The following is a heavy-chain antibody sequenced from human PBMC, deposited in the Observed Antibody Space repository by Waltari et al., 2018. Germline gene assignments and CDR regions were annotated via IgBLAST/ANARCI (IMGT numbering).Heavy chain of an antibody. Sequence: QVQLVQSGDEVKKPGASVKVSCKASGYTFTDYYMNWLRQSTAQPVEWMGRTNPNSACTNYAHSVQGWVTMSRDTSISTRYMDLTRLRSDDTSVFYCSSYSNYGYWGPGTLVPVLS. D-gene: IGHD4-4*01. CDR2: TNPNSACT. V-gene: IGHV1-2*04. J-gene: IGHJ4*02. CDR1: GYTFTDYY. CDR3: SSYSNYGY.